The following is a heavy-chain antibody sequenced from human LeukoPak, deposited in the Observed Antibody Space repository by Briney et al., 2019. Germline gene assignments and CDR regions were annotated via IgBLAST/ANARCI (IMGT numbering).Heavy chain of an antibody. CDR2: ISWNSGSI. J-gene: IGHJ5*02. D-gene: IGHD6-13*01. Sequence: GGSLRLSCAASGFTFDDYAMHWVRQAPGKGLEWVSGISWNSGSIGYADSAKGRFTISRDNAKNSLYLQMNSLRAEDTALYYCAKDMAAAGHNWFDPWGQGTLVTVSS. CDR1: GFTFDDYA. CDR3: AKDMAAAGHNWFDP. V-gene: IGHV3-9*01.